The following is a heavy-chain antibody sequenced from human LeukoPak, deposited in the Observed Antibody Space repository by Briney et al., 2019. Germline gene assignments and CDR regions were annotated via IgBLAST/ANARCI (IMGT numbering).Heavy chain of an antibody. CDR2: ISGSDGGT. CDR3: AKDRVAGSRKFDY. V-gene: IGHV3-23*01. CDR1: GFTFSSYA. Sequence: PGGSLRLSCAASGFTFSSYAMSWVRQAPGKGLEWVSAISGSDGGTYYADSVKGRFTISRDNSKNTLYLQMNSLRAEDTAVYYCAKDRVAGSRKFDYWGQGTLVTVSS. J-gene: IGHJ4*02. D-gene: IGHD6-19*01.